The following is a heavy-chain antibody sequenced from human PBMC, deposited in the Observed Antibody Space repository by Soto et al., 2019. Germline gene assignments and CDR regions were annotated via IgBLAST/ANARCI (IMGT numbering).Heavy chain of an antibody. CDR3: GKNARRNHFD. J-gene: IGHJ2*01. CDR1: GASISNNY. Sequence: SETLSLTCTVSGASISNNYWSWIRQPPGKGLEWIGYVYYGGSANYNPSLQSRVTISVDTSKSQFSLKLSYMTAADTAIYYCGKNARRNHFD. CDR2: VYYGGSA. V-gene: IGHV4-59*01.